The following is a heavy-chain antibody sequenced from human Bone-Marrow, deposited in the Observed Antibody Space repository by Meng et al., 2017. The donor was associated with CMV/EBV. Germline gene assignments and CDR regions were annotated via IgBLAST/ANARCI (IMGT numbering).Heavy chain of an antibody. CDR2: IYYSGST. CDR3: ARLYDFWSGFLGSHFDY. CDR1: GGSISSSSYY. V-gene: IGHV4-39*01. J-gene: IGHJ4*02. D-gene: IGHD3-3*01. Sequence: SETLSLTCTVSGGSISSSSYYWGWIRQPPGKGLEWIGSIYYSGSTYYNPSLKSRVTISVDTSKNQFSLKLSSVTAADTAVYYCARLYDFWSGFLGSHFDYWGQGTLVTVSS.